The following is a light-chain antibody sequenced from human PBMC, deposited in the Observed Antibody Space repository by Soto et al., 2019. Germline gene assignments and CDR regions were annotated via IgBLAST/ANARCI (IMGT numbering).Light chain of an antibody. CDR2: GAS. Sequence: EVVMRQSPATLSVSPGERATLSCRASQSVVSNLAWYQQKPGQAPRLLIYGASNRATGIPARFSGSGSGTDFTLTISSLEPEDFAVYYCHQRSNWPWTFCQGTKVEIK. CDR3: HQRSNWPWT. J-gene: IGKJ1*01. CDR1: QSVVSN. V-gene: IGKV3-11*01.